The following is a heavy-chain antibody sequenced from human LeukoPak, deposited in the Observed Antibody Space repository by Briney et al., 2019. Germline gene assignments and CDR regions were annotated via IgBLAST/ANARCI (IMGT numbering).Heavy chain of an antibody. D-gene: IGHD1-26*01. CDR2: FDPEDGET. CDR3: ATDWWERVSRGFDY. CDR1: GYTLTELS. V-gene: IGHV1-24*01. J-gene: IGHJ4*02. Sequence: ASVKVSCKVSGYTLTELSMHWVRRAPGKGLEWMGGFDPEDGETIYAQKFQGRVTMTEDTSTDTAYMELSSLRSEDTAVYYCATDWWERVSRGFDYWGQGTLVTVSS.